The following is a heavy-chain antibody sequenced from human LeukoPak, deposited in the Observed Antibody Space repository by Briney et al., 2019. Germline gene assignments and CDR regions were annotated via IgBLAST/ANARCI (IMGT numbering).Heavy chain of an antibody. CDR3: ARGQRAGNLAARAFDN. CDR2: INHSGST. D-gene: IGHD3-10*01. Sequence: SEALSLTCAVYDGLFRDYYWSWTRQPPGKGLEWIAEINHSGSTNYNPTLKSRVTLSVDWSKNQFSLKVSSVTAADTAVYYCARGQRAGNLAARAFDNWGPGTPVTVSS. J-gene: IGHJ4*02. CDR1: DGLFRDYY. V-gene: IGHV4-34*01.